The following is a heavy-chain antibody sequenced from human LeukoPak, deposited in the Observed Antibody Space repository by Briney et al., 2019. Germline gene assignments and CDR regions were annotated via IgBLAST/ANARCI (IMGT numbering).Heavy chain of an antibody. CDR2: VSGGGSST. D-gene: IGHD6-19*01. V-gene: IGHV3-23*01. CDR3: AKRGSGWYLDY. J-gene: IGHJ4*02. CDR1: GFTFSNYG. Sequence: GGSLRLSCAASGFTFSNYGMTWVRQAPGKGLEWVSVVSGGGSSTYYAGSVKGRFIISRDNSENTLYLQMNSLRAEDTAIYYCAKRGSGWYLDYWGQETLVTVSS.